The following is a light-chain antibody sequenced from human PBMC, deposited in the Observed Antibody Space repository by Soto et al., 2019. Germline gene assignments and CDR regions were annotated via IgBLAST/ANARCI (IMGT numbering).Light chain of an antibody. V-gene: IGLV1-40*01. CDR2: GNN. CDR1: SANTGAAYN. Sequence: QSVLTQPPSVSGAPGPRVTISCTGSSANTGAAYNVDWYQQLPGTAPKLLIYGNNNRPSGVPARFSGSKPGTSASLAIAGLQAEDEGDYYRQSYDSSLSGYVFGTGTKVTVL. CDR3: QSYDSSLSGYV. J-gene: IGLJ1*01.